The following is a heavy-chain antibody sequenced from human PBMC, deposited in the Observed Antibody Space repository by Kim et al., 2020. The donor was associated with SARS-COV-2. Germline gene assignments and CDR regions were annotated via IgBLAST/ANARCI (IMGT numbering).Heavy chain of an antibody. V-gene: IGHV4-4*02. CDR3: ARAEYNWKGLDY. D-gene: IGHD1-20*01. Sequence: NHNPTLKRRVTISVDKSKNQFSLKLSSVTAADTAVYYCARAEYNWKGLDYWGQGTLVTVSS. J-gene: IGHJ4*02.